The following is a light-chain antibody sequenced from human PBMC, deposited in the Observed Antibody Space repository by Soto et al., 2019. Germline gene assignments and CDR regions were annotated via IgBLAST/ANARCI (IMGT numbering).Light chain of an antibody. J-gene: IGKJ4*01. CDR3: QQRSNWL. CDR2: GAS. Sequence: DIVLTQSPATLSLSPGERGTLSCRASQNVTTYLAWYQQKPGQAPRLLIYGASNRATGIPARFSGSGSGTDFTLTISSLEPEDFAVYYCQQRSNWLFGGGTKVDMK. CDR1: QNVTTY. V-gene: IGKV3-11*01.